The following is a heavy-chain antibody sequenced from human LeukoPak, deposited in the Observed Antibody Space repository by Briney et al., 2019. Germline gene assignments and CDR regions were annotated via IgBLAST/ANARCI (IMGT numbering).Heavy chain of an antibody. J-gene: IGHJ4*02. Sequence: SETLHLTCSVSGGSLSTYSWSWVRHSPGNRLEWIGYIYHGGTTNYNPSLKSRATISADTAKNQFSLRLRSVTAADTAIYYCARDTTVGSGMEHWGQGTLVSVSS. CDR3: ARDTTVGSGMEH. V-gene: IGHV4-59*01. CDR2: IYHGGTT. CDR1: GGSLSTYS. D-gene: IGHD3-10*01.